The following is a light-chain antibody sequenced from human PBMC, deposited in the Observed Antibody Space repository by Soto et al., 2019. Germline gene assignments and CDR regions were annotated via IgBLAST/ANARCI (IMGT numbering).Light chain of an antibody. Sequence: EIVLTQSPATLSLSPGERATLSCRASQSVSSYLAWYQQKPGQAPRLLIYDASNRATGIPARFSGSGSGTDFTLTISSLAPEDLAVYYCQQSSNWPPTFGQGTKVDIK. CDR2: DAS. CDR3: QQSSNWPPT. CDR1: QSVSSY. V-gene: IGKV3-11*01. J-gene: IGKJ1*01.